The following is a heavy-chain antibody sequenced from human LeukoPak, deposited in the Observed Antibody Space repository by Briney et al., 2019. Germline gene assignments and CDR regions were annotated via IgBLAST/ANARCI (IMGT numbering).Heavy chain of an antibody. D-gene: IGHD5-18*01. V-gene: IGHV1-2*06. Sequence: ASVKVSCKASEYTFTGYYMHWVRQAPGQGLEWMGRINPNSGGTNYAQKFQGRVTMTRDTSISTAYMELSRLRSDDTAVYYCARVYSRDTAYPYWGQGTLVTVSS. CDR3: ARVYSRDTAYPY. CDR1: EYTFTGYY. CDR2: INPNSGGT. J-gene: IGHJ4*02.